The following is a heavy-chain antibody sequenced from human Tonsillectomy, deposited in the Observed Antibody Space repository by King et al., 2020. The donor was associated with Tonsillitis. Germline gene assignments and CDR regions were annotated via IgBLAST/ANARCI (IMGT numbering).Heavy chain of an antibody. J-gene: IGHJ4*02. CDR3: ARSTDYYDSSGLDY. D-gene: IGHD3-22*01. V-gene: IGHV3-20*01. CDR1: GFTFDDYG. CDR2: INWNGGST. Sequence: VQLVESGGGVVRPGGSLRLSCAASGFTFDDYGMSWVRQAPGKGLGWVSGINWNGGSTGYADSVKGRFTISRDNAKNSLYLQMNSLRAEDTALYHCARSTDYYDSSGLDYWGQGTLVTVSS.